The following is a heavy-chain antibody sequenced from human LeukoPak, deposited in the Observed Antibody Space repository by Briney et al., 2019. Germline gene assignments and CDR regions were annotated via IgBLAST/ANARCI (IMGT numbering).Heavy chain of an antibody. CDR2: ISDYP. J-gene: IGHJ6*02. CDR1: GFSSNTFA. CDR3: TKDSQGSYDGFWYGTYGMDV. D-gene: IGHD3-16*01. V-gene: IGHV3-23*05. Sequence: PGGSLRLSCVASGFSSNTFALTWVRQAPGKGLEWVSTISDYPHYADSVRGRFTISRDNSRKTVFLQMNSLTPEDAATYYCTKDSQGSYDGFWYGTYGMDVWGQGTTVTVSS.